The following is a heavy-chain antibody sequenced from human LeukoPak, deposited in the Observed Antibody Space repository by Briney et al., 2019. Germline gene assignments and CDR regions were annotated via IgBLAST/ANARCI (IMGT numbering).Heavy chain of an antibody. CDR1: GLSFSGYY. D-gene: IGHD3-9*01. V-gene: IGHV4-34*01. CDR3: ARGYYDILTGYSPHFDY. J-gene: IGHJ4*02. CDR2: INHSGST. Sequence: PSETLSLTCAVYGLSFSGYYWSWIRQAPGKGLEWIGEINHSGSTYYNPSLKGRFTISGDTSKNPLSLKMSSVTAPDTAVYYCARGYYDILTGYSPHFDYWGQGTLVTVSS.